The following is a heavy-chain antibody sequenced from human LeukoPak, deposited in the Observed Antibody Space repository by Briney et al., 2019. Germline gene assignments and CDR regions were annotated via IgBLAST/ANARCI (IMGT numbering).Heavy chain of an antibody. D-gene: IGHD6-13*01. Sequence: GASVTVSCKASGDTFSSYGFSWVRQAPGQGLEWMGRIIPILDMPTYTQKFKDRVTITAAKSTSTVYMEVSSLTSEDTAVYYCARAHSKGFVSSWDYWGQGTLVTVSS. CDR3: ARAHSKGFVSSWDY. J-gene: IGHJ4*02. CDR2: IIPILDMP. CDR1: GDTFSSYG. V-gene: IGHV1-69*04.